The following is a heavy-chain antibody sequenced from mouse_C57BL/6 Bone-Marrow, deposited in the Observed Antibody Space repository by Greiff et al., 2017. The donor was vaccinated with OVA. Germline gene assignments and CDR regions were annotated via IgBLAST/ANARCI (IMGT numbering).Heavy chain of an antibody. J-gene: IGHJ2*01. V-gene: IGHV1-15*01. CDR2: IDPETGGT. Sequence: VKLQESGAELVRPGASVTLSCKASGYTFTDYEMHWVKQTPVHGLEWIGAIDPETGGTAYNQKFKGKAILTADKSSSTAYMELRSLTSEDSAVYYCTRTKHYYGSSFYFDYWGQGTTLTVSS. CDR3: TRTKHYYGSSFYFDY. CDR1: GYTFTDYE. D-gene: IGHD1-1*01.